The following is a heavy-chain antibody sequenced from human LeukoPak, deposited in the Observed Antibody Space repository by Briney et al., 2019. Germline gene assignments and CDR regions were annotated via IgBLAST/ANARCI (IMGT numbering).Heavy chain of an antibody. Sequence: PSETLSLTCSVSGGSISSSNYSWGWIRQPPGKGLEWIGSIYYSGSTYYNPSLQSRVTISVDTSKNQFSLKLSSVTAADTAVYYCARRGYYDSSAYYHYWGQGALLTVSS. D-gene: IGHD3-22*01. CDR2: IYYSGST. V-gene: IGHV4-39*01. CDR1: GGSISSSNYS. CDR3: ARRGYYDSSAYYHY. J-gene: IGHJ4*02.